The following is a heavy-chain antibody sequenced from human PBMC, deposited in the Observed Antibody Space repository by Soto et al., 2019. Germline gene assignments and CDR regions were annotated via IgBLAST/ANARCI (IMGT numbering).Heavy chain of an antibody. D-gene: IGHD5-12*01. CDR1: GGSISSGDYY. V-gene: IGHV4-30-4*01. Sequence: PSETLSLTCTVSGGSISSGDYYWSWIRQPPGKGLEWIGYIYSSGSTYYNPSLKSRVTMSVDTSKNQFSLKLSSVTAADTAVYYCARWKDGYNFFDDWGQGTLVTVSS. J-gene: IGHJ4*02. CDR2: IYSSGST. CDR3: ARWKDGYNFFDD.